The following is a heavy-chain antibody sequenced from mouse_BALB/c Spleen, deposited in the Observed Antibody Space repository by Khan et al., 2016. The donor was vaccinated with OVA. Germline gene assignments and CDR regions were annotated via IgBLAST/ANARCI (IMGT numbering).Heavy chain of an antibody. D-gene: IGHD3-1*01. V-gene: IGHV1-77*01. CDR3: ARSGYASLDH. J-gene: IGHJ2*01. CDR1: GYTFTDYV. Sequence: VQLQESGPELVKPGASVKMSCKASGYTFTDYVINWVKQRTGQGLEWIGQIYPGSDSTYYNEEFKGKATLTADKSSNTAYMQLSSLTSEDSAVSFCARSGYASLDHGGQGSALTVSS. CDR2: IYPGSDST.